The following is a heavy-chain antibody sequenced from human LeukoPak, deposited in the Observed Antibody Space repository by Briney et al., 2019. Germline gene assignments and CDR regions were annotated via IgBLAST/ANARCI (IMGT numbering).Heavy chain of an antibody. CDR1: GGSFSGYY. V-gene: IGHV4-34*01. CDR2: INHSGST. Sequence: PSETLSLTCAVYGGSFSGYYWSWIRQPPGKGLEWIGEINHSGSTNYNPSLKSRVTISVDTSKNQFSLKLSSVTAADTAVYYCARSITMIVVVTGYFDYWGQGTLVTVSS. D-gene: IGHD3-22*01. CDR3: ARSITMIVVVTGYFDY. J-gene: IGHJ4*02.